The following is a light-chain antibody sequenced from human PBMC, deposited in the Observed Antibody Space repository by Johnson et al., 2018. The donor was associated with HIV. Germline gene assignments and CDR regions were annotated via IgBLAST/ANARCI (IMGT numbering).Light chain of an antibody. CDR2: DNN. Sequence: HSVLTQPPSVSAAPGQKVTISCSGSSSNIGNNYVSWYQQLPGTAPKLLIYDNNKRPSGIPDRFSGSKSGTSATLGITGLQTGDEADYYCGTWDSSLSAGYVFVPGTKVTVL. CDR3: GTWDSSLSAGYV. V-gene: IGLV1-51*01. CDR1: SSNIGNNY. J-gene: IGLJ1*01.